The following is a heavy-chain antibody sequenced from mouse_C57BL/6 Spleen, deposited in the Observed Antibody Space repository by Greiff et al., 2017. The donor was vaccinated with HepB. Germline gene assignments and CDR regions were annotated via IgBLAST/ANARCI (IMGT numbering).Heavy chain of an antibody. J-gene: IGHJ1*03. CDR3: ASLETRWDVPHWYFDV. V-gene: IGHV1-26*01. Sequence: EVQLQQSGPELVKPGASVKISCKASGYTFTDYYMNWVKQSHGKSLEWIGDINPNNGGTSYNQKFKGKATLTVDKSSSTAYMELRSLTSEDSAVYYCASLETRWDVPHWYFDVWGTGTTVTVSS. CDR1: GYTFTDYY. CDR2: INPNNGGT. D-gene: IGHD2-5*01.